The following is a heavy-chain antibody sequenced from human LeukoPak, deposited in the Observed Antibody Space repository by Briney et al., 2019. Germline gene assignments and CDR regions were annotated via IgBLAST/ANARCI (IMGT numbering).Heavy chain of an antibody. D-gene: IGHD6-13*01. J-gene: IGHJ6*02. V-gene: IGHV1-46*01. CDR2: INPSGGST. CDR1: GYIFTSYY. CDR3: ARDSYSSTAYYYYGMDV. Sequence: GASVKVSCKASGYIFTSYYMHWVRQAPGQGLEWMGIINPSGGSTSYAQKFQGRVTMTRDTSTSTVYMELSSLRSEDTAVYYCARDSYSSTAYYYYGMDVWGQGTTVTVSS.